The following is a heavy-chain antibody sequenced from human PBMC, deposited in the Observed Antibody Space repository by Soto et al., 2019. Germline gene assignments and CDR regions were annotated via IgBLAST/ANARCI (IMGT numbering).Heavy chain of an antibody. CDR2: ISSSSSYT. V-gene: IGHV3-11*06. J-gene: IGHJ6*02. CDR1: GFTFSDYY. Sequence: GGSLRLSCAASGFTFSDYYMSWIRQAPGTGLGWVSYISSSSSYTNYADSVKGRFTISRDNAKNSLYLQMNSLRAEDMAVYYCAKGTDPGGYYYGMDVWGQGTTVTVSS. D-gene: IGHD3-10*01. CDR3: AKGTDPGGYYYGMDV.